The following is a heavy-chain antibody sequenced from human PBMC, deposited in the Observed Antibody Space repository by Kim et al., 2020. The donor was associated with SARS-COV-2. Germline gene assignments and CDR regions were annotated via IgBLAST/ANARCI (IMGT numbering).Heavy chain of an antibody. V-gene: IGHV3-23*01. J-gene: IGHJ5*02. CDR3: AREGSTSYTWVDP. Sequence: YTDSVKGRLTISRDNSHSTLYLEMHSLRAEDTAMYFCAREGSTSYTWVDPWGQGTLVTVSS. D-gene: IGHD1-26*01.